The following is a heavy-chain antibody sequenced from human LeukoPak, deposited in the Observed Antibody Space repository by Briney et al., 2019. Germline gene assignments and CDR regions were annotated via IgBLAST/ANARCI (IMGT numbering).Heavy chain of an antibody. Sequence: SETLSLTCTVSGGFLSGYYWSWIRQPPGKGLEWIGYIHYSGSTNSNPSLKSRVTISEDTSKNQFSLKLSSVTAADTAVYYCARGRITMVRGVIIKDAAYFDYWGQGTLVTVSS. CDR1: GGFLSGYY. CDR2: IHYSGST. V-gene: IGHV4-59*12. D-gene: IGHD3-10*01. J-gene: IGHJ4*02. CDR3: ARGRITMVRGVIIKDAAYFDY.